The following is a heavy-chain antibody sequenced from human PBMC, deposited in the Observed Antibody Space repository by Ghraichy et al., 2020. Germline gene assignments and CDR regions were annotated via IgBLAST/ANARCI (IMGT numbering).Heavy chain of an antibody. V-gene: IGHV3-74*01. CDR3: AREYCSGGRCYFGTGGSHFDY. D-gene: IGHD2-15*01. CDR1: GFTLSSYW. CDR2: IKSDGSNT. Sequence: GGSLRLSCAASGFTLSSYWMHWVRQVPGKGLVWVSRIKSDGSNTIYADSVKGRFTISRDNAKNTLYLQMNSLRAEDTAVYYCAREYCSGGRCYFGTGGSHFDYWGQGTLVTVSS. J-gene: IGHJ4*02.